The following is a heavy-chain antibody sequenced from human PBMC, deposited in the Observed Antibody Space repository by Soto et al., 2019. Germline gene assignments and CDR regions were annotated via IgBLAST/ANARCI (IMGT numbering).Heavy chain of an antibody. Sequence: GGSLRLSCAASGCTFSSYAMSWVRQAPGKGLEWVSAISGSGGSTYYADSVKGRFTISRDNSKNTLYLQMNSLRAEDTAVYYCAKDQIRPNYDFWSGYYTPNDYYYYMDVWGKGTTVTVSS. CDR3: AKDQIRPNYDFWSGYYTPNDYYYYMDV. CDR1: GCTFSSYA. J-gene: IGHJ6*03. D-gene: IGHD3-3*01. CDR2: ISGSGGST. V-gene: IGHV3-23*01.